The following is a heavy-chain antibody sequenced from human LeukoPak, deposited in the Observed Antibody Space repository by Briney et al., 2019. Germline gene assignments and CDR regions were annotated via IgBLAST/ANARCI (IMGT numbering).Heavy chain of an antibody. D-gene: IGHD3-22*01. CDR3: ARVGGPYYYDSSGYYPLIDP. Sequence: GASVKVSCKASGYSFTSYGISWVRQAPGQGLEWMGWISAYNGNTNYAQKLQGGVTMTTDTSTSTAYMELRSLRSDDTAVYYCARVGGPYYYDSSGYYPLIDPWGQGTLVTVSS. CDR2: ISAYNGNT. J-gene: IGHJ5*02. CDR1: GYSFTSYG. V-gene: IGHV1-18*01.